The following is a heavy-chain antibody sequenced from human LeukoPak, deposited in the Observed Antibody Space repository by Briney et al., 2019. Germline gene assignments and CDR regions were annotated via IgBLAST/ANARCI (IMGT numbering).Heavy chain of an antibody. CDR1: GFTFDDYA. V-gene: IGHV3-43*02. Sequence: PGRSLRLSCVVSGFTFDDYAMHWVRQAPGKGLEWVSLISWDGGTTYYADSVRGRFTISRDNSKNSLYLQMNSLRTEDAALYYCAKDMSLDYWGQGTLVTVSS. D-gene: IGHD5/OR15-5a*01. CDR3: AKDMSLDY. CDR2: ISWDGGTT. J-gene: IGHJ4*02.